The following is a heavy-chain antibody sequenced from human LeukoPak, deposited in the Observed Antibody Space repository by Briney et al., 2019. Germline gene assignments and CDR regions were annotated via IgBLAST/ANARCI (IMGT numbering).Heavy chain of an antibody. J-gene: IGHJ3*02. Sequence: ASVKVSCKASGGTFSSYTISWVRQAPGQGLEWMGRIIPILGIANYAQKFRGRVTITADKSTSTAYMELSSLRSEDTAVYYCASPRALYCSSTSCQTANGAFDIWGQGTMVTVSS. D-gene: IGHD2-2*01. V-gene: IGHV1-69*02. CDR1: GGTFSSYT. CDR2: IIPILGIA. CDR3: ASPRALYCSSTSCQTANGAFDI.